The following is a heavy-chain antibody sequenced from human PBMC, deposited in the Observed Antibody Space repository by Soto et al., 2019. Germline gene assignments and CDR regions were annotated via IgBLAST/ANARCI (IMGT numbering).Heavy chain of an antibody. Sequence: QVQLVQSGAEVKKPGASVKVSCKASGYTFTSYDINWVRQATGQGLEWMGWMNPNSGNTGYAQNFQGRVTMTRNTSKSTAYMGLGSLRSGDPAVYYCARSTNDYGDRHWGQGTLVTVSS. CDR3: ARSTNDYGDRH. D-gene: IGHD4-17*01. CDR1: GYTFTSYD. J-gene: IGHJ4*02. CDR2: MNPNSGNT. V-gene: IGHV1-8*01.